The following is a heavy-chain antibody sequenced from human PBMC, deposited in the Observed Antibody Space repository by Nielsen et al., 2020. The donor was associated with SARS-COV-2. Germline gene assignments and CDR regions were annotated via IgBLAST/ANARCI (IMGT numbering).Heavy chain of an antibody. CDR3: AREGYSGYGPPST. D-gene: IGHD5-12*01. CDR2: ISSSSSYT. CDR1: GFTFSDYY. Sequence: GESLKISCAASGFTFSDYYMSWIRQAPGKGLEWVSYISSSSSYTNYADSVKGRFTISRDNAKNSLYLQMNSLRAEDTAVYYCAREGYSGYGPPSTWGQGTLVTVSS. J-gene: IGHJ5*02. V-gene: IGHV3-11*06.